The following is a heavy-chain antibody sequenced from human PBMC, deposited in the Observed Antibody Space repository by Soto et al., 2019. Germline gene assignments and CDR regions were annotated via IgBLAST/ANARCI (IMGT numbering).Heavy chain of an antibody. CDR1: GFTFSTYA. CDR3: AKLGFPYSYGYLFYY. D-gene: IGHD5-18*01. V-gene: IGHV3-23*01. J-gene: IGHJ4*02. CDR2: INTNGSST. Sequence: EVQLLESGGGLVQPGGSLRLSCAASGFTFSTYAMTWVRQAPGKGLEWVSTINTNGSSTYYADSVKGRFTISRDTSKNTLYLQMNSLRVEDKAEYYCAKLGFPYSYGYLFYYWGQGTLVTVSS.